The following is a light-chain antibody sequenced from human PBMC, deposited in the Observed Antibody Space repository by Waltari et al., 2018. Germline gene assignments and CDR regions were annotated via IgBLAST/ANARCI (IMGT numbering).Light chain of an antibody. V-gene: IGKV3-15*01. J-gene: IGKJ1*01. CDR2: GAS. CDR1: QSIRSN. Sequence: EIVMTPSPATLSVFPGERATLSCRASQSIRSNLAWYQLKPGQAPRLLIYGASTRATGIPARFRGSGSGTQFTLTISSLQSEDFAVYFCQQYDNWLGTFGQGTKVEIK. CDR3: QQYDNWLGT.